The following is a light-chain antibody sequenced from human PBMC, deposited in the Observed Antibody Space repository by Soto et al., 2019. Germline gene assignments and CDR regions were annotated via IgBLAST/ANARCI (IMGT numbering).Light chain of an antibody. CDR3: QQRRNWPPMYT. V-gene: IGKV3-11*01. J-gene: IGKJ2*01. CDR2: DAS. Sequence: EVVLTQSPATLSLSPGERATLSCRASQSVSSYFAWYQQKPGQAPRLLIYDASNRATGIPARFSGSGAGTDFTLTISSLEPEDFALDYGQQRRNWPPMYTLGQGTKLEIK. CDR1: QSVSSY.